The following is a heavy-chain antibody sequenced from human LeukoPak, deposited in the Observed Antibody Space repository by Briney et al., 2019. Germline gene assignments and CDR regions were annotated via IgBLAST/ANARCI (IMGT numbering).Heavy chain of an antibody. CDR3: ARSRSPYYYDSSGQYDLDY. CDR1: GGTFISYT. D-gene: IGHD3-22*01. Sequence: GASVKVSCKASGGTFISYTISWVRQAPGQGREWMGRIIPILGIANYAQKFQGRVTITADKSTSTAYMELSSLRSEDTAVYYCARSRSPYYYDSSGQYDLDYWGQGTLVTVSS. J-gene: IGHJ4*02. CDR2: IIPILGIA. V-gene: IGHV1-69*02.